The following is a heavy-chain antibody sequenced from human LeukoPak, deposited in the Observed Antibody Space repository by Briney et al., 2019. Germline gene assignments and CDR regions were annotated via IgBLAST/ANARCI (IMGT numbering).Heavy chain of an antibody. J-gene: IGHJ6*02. D-gene: IGHD1-26*01. Sequence: SVKVSCKASGGTFSSYAISWVRQAPGQGLEWMGGIIPIFGTANYAQKFQGRVTITADESTSTAYMELSSLRSEDTAVYYCARDQLLRVGACIGDYYGMDVWGQGTTVTVSS. CDR2: IIPIFGTA. CDR1: GGTFSSYA. V-gene: IGHV1-69*13. CDR3: ARDQLLRVGACIGDYYGMDV.